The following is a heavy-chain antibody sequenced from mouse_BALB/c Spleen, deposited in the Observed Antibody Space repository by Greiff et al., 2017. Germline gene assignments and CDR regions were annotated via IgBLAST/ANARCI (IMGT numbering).Heavy chain of an antibody. Sequence: EVQLQESGPGLVKPSQSLSLTCTVTGYSFTSDYVWYLIRQFPGNQQEWMGIISYCGSTSYNPSLKSRTSITRDKSTNQFFLQLNTVTTEDTATYYCARSRTAAGFAYWGQGTLVTVSA. CDR3: ARSRTAAGFAY. V-gene: IGHV3-2*02. CDR2: ISYCGST. CDR1: GYSFTSDYV. J-gene: IGHJ3*01.